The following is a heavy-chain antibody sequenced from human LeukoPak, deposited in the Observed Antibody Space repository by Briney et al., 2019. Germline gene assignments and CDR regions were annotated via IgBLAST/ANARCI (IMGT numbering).Heavy chain of an antibody. J-gene: IGHJ4*02. Sequence: ASVKVSCKASGYRFTNYAMNWVRQAPGQGLEWMGWINAGNGNTKYSQKFQGRVTITRDTSASTACMELSSLRSEDTAVYYCARGSLACSGSYFFRFWGQGTLVTVSS. V-gene: IGHV1-3*01. CDR1: GYRFTNYA. D-gene: IGHD3-10*02. CDR2: INAGNGNT. CDR3: ARGSLACSGSYFFRF.